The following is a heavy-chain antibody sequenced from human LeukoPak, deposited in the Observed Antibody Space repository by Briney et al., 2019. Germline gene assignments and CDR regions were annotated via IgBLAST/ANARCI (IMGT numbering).Heavy chain of an antibody. CDR1: GSTFSSYA. J-gene: IGHJ4*02. CDR2: IIPILGIA. Sequence: ASVKVSCKASGSTFSSYAISWVRQAPGQGLEWMGRIIPILGIANYAQKFQGRVTITADKSTSTAYMELSSLRSEDTAVYYCARDSTHCSGGSCHLFDYWGQGTLVTVSS. D-gene: IGHD2-15*01. CDR3: ARDSTHCSGGSCHLFDY. V-gene: IGHV1-69*04.